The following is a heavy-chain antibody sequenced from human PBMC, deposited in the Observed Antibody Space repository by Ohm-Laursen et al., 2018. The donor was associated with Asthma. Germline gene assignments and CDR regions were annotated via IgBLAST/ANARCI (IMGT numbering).Heavy chain of an antibody. Sequence: TQTLTLTYSFSGFSLSTSGVAVGWIRQPPGKALEWLALIYWDDDKRYSPSLTSRLTITKDTSKNQVVLTMTNMDPVDTATYYCAHTVCSSSCYTGFDFWGQGTVVTVSS. CDR3: AHTVCSSSCYTGFDF. J-gene: IGHJ3*01. D-gene: IGHD2-2*02. CDR1: GFSLSTSGVA. CDR2: IYWDDDK. V-gene: IGHV2-5*02.